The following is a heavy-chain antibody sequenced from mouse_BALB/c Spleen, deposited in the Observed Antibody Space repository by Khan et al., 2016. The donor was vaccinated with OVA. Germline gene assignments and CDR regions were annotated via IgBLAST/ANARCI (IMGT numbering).Heavy chain of an antibody. CDR3: TRHRVYYGSNPYLDY. V-gene: IGHV5-6-4*01. CDR1: GFSFSSYS. CDR2: ISSGGGYT. Sequence: EVELVESGGGLVRPGGSLKLSCAASGFSFSSYSMSWVRQTPEKRLEWVATISSGGGYTYYPDSVKGRFTISRDNAKNTLYLQMSSLKSEDTAMYYCTRHRVYYGSNPYLDYGGQGTTLTVSS. J-gene: IGHJ2*01. D-gene: IGHD1-1*01.